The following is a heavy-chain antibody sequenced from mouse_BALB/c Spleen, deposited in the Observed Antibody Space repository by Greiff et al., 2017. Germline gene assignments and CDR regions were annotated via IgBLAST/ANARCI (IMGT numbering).Heavy chain of an antibody. CDR2: ISYSGST. V-gene: IGHV3-2*02. CDR1: GYSITSDYA. CDR3: ARWGGETYAMDY. Sequence: DVQLQESGPGLVKPSQSLSLTCTVTGYSITSDYAWNWIRQFPGNKLEWMGYISYSGSTSYNPSLKSRISITRDTSKNQFFLQLNSVTTEDTATYYCARWGGETYAMDYWGQGTSVTVSS. J-gene: IGHJ4*01.